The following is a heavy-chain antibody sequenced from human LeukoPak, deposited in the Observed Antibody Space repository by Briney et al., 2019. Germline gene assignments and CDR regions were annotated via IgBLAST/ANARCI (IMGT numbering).Heavy chain of an antibody. Sequence: GGSLRLSCAASGFTFSSYAMSGVRQAPGKGLEWVSAISGSGGSTYYADSVKGRFTISRDNSKNTLYLQMNSLRAEDTAVYYCAKGDMVRTPYYYYYGMDVWGQGTTVTVSS. CDR2: ISGSGGST. J-gene: IGHJ6*02. CDR1: GFTFSSYA. V-gene: IGHV3-23*01. D-gene: IGHD3-10*01. CDR3: AKGDMVRTPYYYYYGMDV.